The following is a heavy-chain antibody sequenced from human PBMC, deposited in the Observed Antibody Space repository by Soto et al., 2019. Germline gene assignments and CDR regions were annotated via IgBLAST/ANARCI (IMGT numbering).Heavy chain of an antibody. V-gene: IGHV4-34*01. J-gene: IGHJ4*02. D-gene: IGHD3-3*01. Sequence: SETLSLTCAVYGGSFSGYYWSWIRQPPGKGLEWIGEINHSGSTNYNPSLKSRVTISVDTSKNQFSLKLSSVTAADTAVYYCARYKRYYDFWSGYYPHGYYFDYWGQGTLVTVS. CDR1: GGSFSGYY. CDR3: ARYKRYYDFWSGYYPHGYYFDY. CDR2: INHSGST.